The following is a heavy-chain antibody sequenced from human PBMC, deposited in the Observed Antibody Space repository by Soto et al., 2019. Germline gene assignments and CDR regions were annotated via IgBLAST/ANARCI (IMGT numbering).Heavy chain of an antibody. CDR1: GFNFPGYS. D-gene: IGHD3-10*02. CDR2: ISSGSHYI. CDR3: ARDQSQGQMLLPYFDY. V-gene: IGHV3-21*02. Sequence: VQLVESGGGLVKPGGSLRLSCAASGFNFPGYSMNWVRQAPGKGLEWVASISSGSHYIYYADSVRGRFTISRDNARDSLHRQMNSLRAGDTAVYFCARDQSQGQMLLPYFDYWGQGTLVTVSS. J-gene: IGHJ4*02.